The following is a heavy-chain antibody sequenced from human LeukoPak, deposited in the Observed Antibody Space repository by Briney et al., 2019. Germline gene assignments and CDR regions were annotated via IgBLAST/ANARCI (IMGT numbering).Heavy chain of an antibody. CDR3: ANCYYDSSGCSFDY. J-gene: IGHJ4*02. V-gene: IGHV3-23*01. Sequence: PGGSLRLSCAASGFTFSSYSMSWVRQAPGKGLEWVSAISGSGGSTYYADSVKGRFTISRDNSKNTLYLQMNSLRAEDTAVYYCANCYYDSSGCSFDYWGQGTLVTVSS. CDR1: GFTFSSYS. CDR2: ISGSGGST. D-gene: IGHD3-22*01.